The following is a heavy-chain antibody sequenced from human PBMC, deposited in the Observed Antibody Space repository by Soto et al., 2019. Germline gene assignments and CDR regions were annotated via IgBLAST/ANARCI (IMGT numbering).Heavy chain of an antibody. CDR2: IDPSDSYT. Sequence: TGESLKISCKGSGYSFTSYWISWVRQMPGKGLEWMGRIDPSDSYTNYSPSFQGHVTISADKSISTAYLQWSSLKASDTAMYYCAREEIAAAGNYYYYYGMDVWGQGTTVTVSS. CDR3: AREEIAAAGNYYYYYGMDV. V-gene: IGHV5-10-1*01. CDR1: GYSFTSYW. J-gene: IGHJ6*02. D-gene: IGHD6-13*01.